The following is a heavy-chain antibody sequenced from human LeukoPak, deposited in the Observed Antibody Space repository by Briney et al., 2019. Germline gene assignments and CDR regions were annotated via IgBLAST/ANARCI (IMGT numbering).Heavy chain of an antibody. J-gene: IGHJ4*02. CDR3: ARVGYDTPPY. Sequence: ASVKVSCKASGYTFTSYYMHWVRQAPGQGLEWMGIINPSGGSTSYAQKFQGRVTMTRDTSISTAYMELSRLRSDDTAVYYCARVGYDTPPYWGQGTLVTVSS. CDR1: GYTFTSYY. CDR2: INPSGGST. D-gene: IGHD3-22*01. V-gene: IGHV1-46*01.